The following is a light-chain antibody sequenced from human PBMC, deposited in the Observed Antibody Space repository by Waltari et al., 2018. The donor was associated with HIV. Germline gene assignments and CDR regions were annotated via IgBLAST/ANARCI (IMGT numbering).Light chain of an antibody. CDR3: SSYAGSSTWV. Sequence: QSALTQPPSASGSPGQSVTISCTGISSDAGDDNYVSWYQQSPGKAPKLIIYEVSKRPSGVPDRFSASKSGNTASLSVSGLQADDEAHYYCSSYAGSSTWVFSGGTKVTVL. CDR2: EVS. J-gene: IGLJ3*02. V-gene: IGLV2-8*01. CDR1: SSDAGDDNY.